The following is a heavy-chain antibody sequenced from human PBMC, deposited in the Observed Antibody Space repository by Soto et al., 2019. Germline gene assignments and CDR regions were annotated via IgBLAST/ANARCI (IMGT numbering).Heavy chain of an antibody. V-gene: IGHV1-18*01. D-gene: IGHD3-22*01. Sequence: ASVKVSCKASGYTFTSYGISWVRQAPGQGLEWMGWISAYNGNTNYAQKLQGRVTMTTDTSTSTAYMELRSLRSDDTAVYYCASTDYYDSSGYPLYWGQGTLVTVSS. J-gene: IGHJ4*02. CDR3: ASTDYYDSSGYPLY. CDR2: ISAYNGNT. CDR1: GYTFTSYG.